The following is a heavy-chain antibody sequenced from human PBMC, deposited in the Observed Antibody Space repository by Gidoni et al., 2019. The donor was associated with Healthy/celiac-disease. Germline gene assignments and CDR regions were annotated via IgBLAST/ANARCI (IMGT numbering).Heavy chain of an antibody. CDR1: GYIFTSYW. D-gene: IGHD6-13*01. CDR2: IYPGDSDT. Sequence: EVQLVQSGAEVKKPGESLKISCKGSGYIFTSYWIGWVRQMPGKGLEWMGIIYPGDSDTRYSPSFQGQVTISADKSISTAYLQWSSLKASDTAMYYCARLPIIEIAAAGTWGWFDPWGQGTLVTVSS. J-gene: IGHJ5*02. V-gene: IGHV5-51*01. CDR3: ARLPIIEIAAAGTWGWFDP.